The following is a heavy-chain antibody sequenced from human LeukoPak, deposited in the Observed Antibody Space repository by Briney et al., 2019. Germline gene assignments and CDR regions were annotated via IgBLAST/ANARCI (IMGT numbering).Heavy chain of an antibody. CDR3: ARGPNSNWSGLDF. V-gene: IGHV3-7*01. J-gene: IGHJ4*02. Sequence: GGSLRLSCEGSAFIFSGHWMNWVRQTPGKGLEWVASIKEDGSERQYVDSVKGRFTVSRDNAKNTLYLQVNNLRAEDTAVYYCARGPNSNWSGLDFWGQGTLLTVSS. D-gene: IGHD6-6*01. CDR1: AFIFSGHW. CDR2: IKEDGSER.